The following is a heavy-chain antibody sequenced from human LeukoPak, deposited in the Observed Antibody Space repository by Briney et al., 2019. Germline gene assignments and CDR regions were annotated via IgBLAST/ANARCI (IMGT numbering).Heavy chain of an antibody. CDR3: ARVKGLFGFWFDP. V-gene: IGHV1-8*01. D-gene: IGHD3-10*02. Sequence: ASVNVSCKATGYTFTSYDINWGRQATGQGLEWMGWMNPNNGNTGNSHKFHGRVTMTWNASISKAYMELSSLSSADTAVYYCARVKGLFGFWFDPWGQGTLVTVSS. J-gene: IGHJ5*02. CDR1: GYTFTSYD. CDR2: MNPNNGNT.